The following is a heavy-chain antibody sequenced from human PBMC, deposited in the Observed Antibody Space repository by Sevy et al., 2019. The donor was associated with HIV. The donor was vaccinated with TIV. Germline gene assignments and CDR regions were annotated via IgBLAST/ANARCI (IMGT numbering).Heavy chain of an antibody. J-gene: IGHJ6*02. D-gene: IGHD2-2*01. CDR2: IYHSGST. V-gene: IGHV4-4*02. Sequence: SETLSLTCAVSGGSFSSSNWWSWVRQPPGKGLEWIGEIYHSGSTNYNPSLKSRVTISVDKSKNQFSLKLSSVTAADTAVYYCAREVGYCSSTSCYHYYGMDVWGQGTTVTVSS. CDR3: AREVGYCSSTSCYHYYGMDV. CDR1: GGSFSSSNW.